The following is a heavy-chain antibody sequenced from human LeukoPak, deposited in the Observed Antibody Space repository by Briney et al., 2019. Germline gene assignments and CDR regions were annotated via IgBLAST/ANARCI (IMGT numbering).Heavy chain of an antibody. Sequence: ASVKVSCKASGYTFTGYYMHWVRQAPGQGLEWMGWIDPNSGGTNYAQKFQGRVTMTRDTSISTAYMELSRLRSDDTAVYYCARVQWFGEDSQDYWGQGTLVTVSS. CDR1: GYTFTGYY. CDR3: ARVQWFGEDSQDY. J-gene: IGHJ4*02. D-gene: IGHD3-10*01. CDR2: IDPNSGGT. V-gene: IGHV1-2*02.